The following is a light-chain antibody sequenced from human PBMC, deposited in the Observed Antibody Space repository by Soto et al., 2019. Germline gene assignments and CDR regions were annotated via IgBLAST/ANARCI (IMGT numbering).Light chain of an antibody. V-gene: IGLV1-47*01. J-gene: IGLJ7*01. CDR1: SSNIGSNY. CDR3: AAWDDSLSGPV. Sequence: QPVLTQPPSTSGTPGQRVTISCSGSSSNIGSNYVYWYQQFPGTAPKLLIYRDYERPSGVPDRFSGSKSGTSASLAISGLRSEDEADYYCAAWDDSLSGPVFGGGTQLTVL. CDR2: RDY.